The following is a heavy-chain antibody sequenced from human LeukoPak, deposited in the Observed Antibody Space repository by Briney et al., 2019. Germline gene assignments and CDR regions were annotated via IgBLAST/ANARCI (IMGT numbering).Heavy chain of an antibody. CDR1: GFTFSDYY. J-gene: IGHJ4*02. V-gene: IGHV3-11*01. Sequence: GGSLRLSCAASGFTFSDYYMSWIRQAPGKGLEWVSYISSSGSTIYYADSVKGRFTISRDNAKNSLYLQMNSLRAEDTVVYYCARDWRAGVGASPHFDYWGQGTLVTVSS. CDR2: ISSSGSTI. D-gene: IGHD1-26*01. CDR3: ARDWRAGVGASPHFDY.